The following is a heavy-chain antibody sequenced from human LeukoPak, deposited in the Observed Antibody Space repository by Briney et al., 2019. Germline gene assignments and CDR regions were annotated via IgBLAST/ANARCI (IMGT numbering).Heavy chain of an antibody. Sequence: ASEKVSCKASGYTFTGYYMHWVRQATGQGLEWMGRINPNSGGTNYAQKFQGRVTMTRDTSISTAYMELGRLRSGDTAVYYCARDHPIAAAGTGWFDPWGQGTLVTVSS. J-gene: IGHJ5*02. D-gene: IGHD6-13*01. CDR2: INPNSGGT. V-gene: IGHV1-2*02. CDR3: ARDHPIAAAGTGWFDP. CDR1: GYTFTGYY.